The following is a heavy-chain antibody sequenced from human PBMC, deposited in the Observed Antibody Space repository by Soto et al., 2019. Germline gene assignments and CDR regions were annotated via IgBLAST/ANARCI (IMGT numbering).Heavy chain of an antibody. J-gene: IGHJ3*01. Sequence: EVQLLESGGVLVQPGGSLRVSCAGSGLLFRNYAMTWVRQGPGKGLEWISSITGDSGRTDYADSVKGRFTIARDNSKNTLYLQMYSLRGDDTAIYYCTMDPNGDHRGAFDFWGQGAMVTVSP. V-gene: IGHV3-23*01. CDR1: GLLFRNYA. CDR2: ITGDSGRT. D-gene: IGHD2-21*02. CDR3: TMDPNGDHRGAFDF.